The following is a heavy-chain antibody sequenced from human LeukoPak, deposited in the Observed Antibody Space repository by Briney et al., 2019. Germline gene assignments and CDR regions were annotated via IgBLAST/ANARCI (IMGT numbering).Heavy chain of an antibody. J-gene: IGHJ4*02. V-gene: IGHV1-18*01. CDR2: ISAYNGNT. CDR3: ARDVRSGWYEGAGY. Sequence: ASVKVSCKASGYTFTSYGISWVRQAPGQGLEWMGWISAYNGNTNYAQKLQGRVTMTTDTSTSTAYMELRSLRSDDTAVYYCARDVRSGWYEGAGYWGQGTLVTVSS. CDR1: GYTFTSYG. D-gene: IGHD6-19*01.